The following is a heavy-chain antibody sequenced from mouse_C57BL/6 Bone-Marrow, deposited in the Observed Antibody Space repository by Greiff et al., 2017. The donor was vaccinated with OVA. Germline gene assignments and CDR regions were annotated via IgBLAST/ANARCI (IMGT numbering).Heavy chain of an antibody. Sequence: VQLKESGAELVRPGASVKLSCTASGFNIKDDYMHWVKQRPEQGLEWIGWIDPENGDTEYASKFQGKATITADTSSNTAYLQRSSLTSEDTAVYYCTTLGRGFAYWGQGTMVTVSA. J-gene: IGHJ3*01. D-gene: IGHD4-1*01. CDR1: GFNIKDDY. CDR2: IDPENGDT. CDR3: TTLGRGFAY. V-gene: IGHV14-4*01.